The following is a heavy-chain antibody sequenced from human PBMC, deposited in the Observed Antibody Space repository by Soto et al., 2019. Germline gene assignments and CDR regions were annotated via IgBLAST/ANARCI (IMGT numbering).Heavy chain of an antibody. CDR3: VVATADAFDI. V-gene: IGHV1-8*01. Sequence: QVQLVQSGAEVKKPGASVKVSYEASTYTFTTYDINWLRQAPGQGLEWMGWMNPNSGNTGYAQKFQGRVTMTRDTSISTAYMELSSLRSEDTAVYYCVVATADAFDIWGQGTMVTVSS. D-gene: IGHD5-12*01. CDR2: MNPNSGNT. J-gene: IGHJ3*02. CDR1: TYTFTTYD.